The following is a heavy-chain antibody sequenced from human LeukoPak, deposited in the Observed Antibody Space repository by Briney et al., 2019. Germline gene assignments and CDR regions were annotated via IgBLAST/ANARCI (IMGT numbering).Heavy chain of an antibody. V-gene: IGHV4-4*07. D-gene: IGHD1-14*01. Sequence: SETLSLTCTVSGDSIINYYWSWIRQPAGKGLDWIGRIYSSGRTNYNPSLKSRVTMSVDTSKNQISLKLSSVTAADTAVYYCARGPGARTSEAFDIWGQGTMVTVSS. CDR3: ARGPGARTSEAFDI. CDR1: GDSIINYY. CDR2: IYSSGRT. J-gene: IGHJ3*02.